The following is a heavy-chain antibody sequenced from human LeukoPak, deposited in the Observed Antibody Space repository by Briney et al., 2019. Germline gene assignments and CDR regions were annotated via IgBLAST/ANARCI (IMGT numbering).Heavy chain of an antibody. Sequence: PSQTLSLTCTVSGGSISSGDYYWSWIRQPPGKGLEWIGYIYYSGSTYYNPSLKSRVTISVDTSKNQFSLKLSSVTAADTAVYYCARGVPYYYDSSGYYSGLGAFDIWGQGTMVTVSS. CDR2: IYYSGST. V-gene: IGHV4-30-4*01. CDR1: GGSISSGDYY. CDR3: ARGVPYYYDSSGYYSGLGAFDI. J-gene: IGHJ3*02. D-gene: IGHD3-22*01.